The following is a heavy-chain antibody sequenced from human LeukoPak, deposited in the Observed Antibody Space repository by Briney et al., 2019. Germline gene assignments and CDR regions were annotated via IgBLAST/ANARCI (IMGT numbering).Heavy chain of an antibody. Sequence: PGGSLRLSCAASGFIFSGYGMHWVRQAPGKGLEWVAIISHDGSNKNYADSVKGRFTISRDNSQNTLYLQMNSLRAEDTAVYYCAKDCIYYYFYHGMDVWGQGTTVTVSS. CDR1: GFIFSGYG. V-gene: IGHV3-30*18. CDR3: AKDCIYYYFYHGMDV. CDR2: ISHDGSNK. J-gene: IGHJ6*02.